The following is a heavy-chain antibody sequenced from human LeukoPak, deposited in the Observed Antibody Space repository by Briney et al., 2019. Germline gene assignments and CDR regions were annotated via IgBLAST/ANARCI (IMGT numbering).Heavy chain of an antibody. CDR2: ISGSGGST. J-gene: IGHJ4*02. CDR3: ARGEIWYSSSWYKDFDY. Sequence: GGSLRLSCAASGFTFSSYAMSWVRQAPGKGLEWVSAISGSGGSTYYADSVKGRFTISRDNSKNTLYLQMNSLRAEDTAVYYCARGEIWYSSSWYKDFDYWGQGTLVTVSS. D-gene: IGHD6-13*01. V-gene: IGHV3-23*01. CDR1: GFTFSSYA.